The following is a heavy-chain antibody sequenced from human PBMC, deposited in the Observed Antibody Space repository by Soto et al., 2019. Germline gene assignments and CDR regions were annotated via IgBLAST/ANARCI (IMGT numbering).Heavy chain of an antibody. Sequence: GGFLRLSCAASGFNFSSYAMSWVRQAPGKGLEWVSSISGSGDSIYYADSVKGRFTISRDNSKNTLYLQMNSLRVEDTAVYYCANRAVPAALYYFDFWGQGTSVTVSS. D-gene: IGHD2-2*01. CDR2: ISGSGDSI. CDR3: ANRAVPAALYYFDF. CDR1: GFNFSSYA. J-gene: IGHJ4*02. V-gene: IGHV3-23*01.